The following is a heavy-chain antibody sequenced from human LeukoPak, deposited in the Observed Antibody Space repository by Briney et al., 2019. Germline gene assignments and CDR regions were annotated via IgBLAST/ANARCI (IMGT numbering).Heavy chain of an antibody. CDR2: INPSGGST. CDR3: ARAHYDILTGYSFDY. J-gene: IGHJ4*02. Sequence: ASVKVSCKASGYTFTSYYMHWVRQAPGQGLEWMGIINPSGGSTSYAQKFQGRVTMTRDTSTSTVYMELSSLRAEDTAVYYCARAHYDILTGYSFDYWGQGTLVTVSS. D-gene: IGHD3-9*01. CDR1: GYTFTSYY. V-gene: IGHV1-46*01.